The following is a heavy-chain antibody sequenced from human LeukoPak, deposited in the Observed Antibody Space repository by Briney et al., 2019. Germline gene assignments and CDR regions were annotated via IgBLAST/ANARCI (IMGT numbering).Heavy chain of an antibody. CDR1: GFTFSRYS. V-gene: IGHV3-30*04. D-gene: IGHD3-3*01. J-gene: IGHJ6*02. CDR2: ISDDGSKK. CDR3: ARDLPNHPFTMFGVIQPGRGMDV. Sequence: PGGSLILSCAASGFTFSRYSIHWVRLAPGKGLEWVAVISDDGSKKYYPDSVKGRFTISRDSSKNTLYLQMTSQRAEDTAVYYCARDLPNHPFTMFGVIQPGRGMDVWGQGTTVTVSS.